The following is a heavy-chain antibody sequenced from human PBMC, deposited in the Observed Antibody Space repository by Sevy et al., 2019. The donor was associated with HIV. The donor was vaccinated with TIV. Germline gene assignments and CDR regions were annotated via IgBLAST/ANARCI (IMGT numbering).Heavy chain of an antibody. CDR1: GFTFSSYA. Sequence: GGSLRLSCAASGFTFSSYAMHWVRQAPGKGLEWVAVISYDGSNKYYADSVKGGFTISRDNSKNTLYLQMNSLRAEDTAVYYCARAQAIITGTSNYFYYYGMDVWGQGTTVTVSS. CDR2: ISYDGSNK. D-gene: IGHD1-20*01. CDR3: ARAQAIITGTSNYFYYYGMDV. J-gene: IGHJ6*02. V-gene: IGHV3-30*04.